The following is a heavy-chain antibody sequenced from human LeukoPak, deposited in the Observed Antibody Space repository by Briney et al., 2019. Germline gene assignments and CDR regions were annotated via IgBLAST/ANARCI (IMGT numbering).Heavy chain of an antibody. CDR3: ARVSYDILTGGDY. D-gene: IGHD3-9*01. V-gene: IGHV4-4*09. CDR1: GGFVSRES. CDR2: ISHSGAT. J-gene: IGHJ4*02. Sequence: SETLSLTCTVSGGFVSRESWTWIRQFPDKRLEWIGYISHSGATDYKPSLESRVTISVDTSKNQFSLKLGSVTAADTAVYYCARVSYDILTGGDYWGQGTLVTVSS.